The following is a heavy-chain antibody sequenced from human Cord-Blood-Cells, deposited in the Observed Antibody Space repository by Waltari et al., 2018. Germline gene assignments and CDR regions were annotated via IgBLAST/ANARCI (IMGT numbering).Heavy chain of an antibody. CDR2: IKQDGSEK. V-gene: IGHV3-7*01. CDR1: GFTCSSYW. D-gene: IGHD3-3*01. Sequence: EVQLVESGGGWVQPGGSLRLSCAASGFTCSSYWMSWVRQAPGKGLEWVANIKQDGSEKYYVDSVKGRFTISRDNAKNSLYLQMNSLRAEDTAVYYCARDLLRFDAFDIWGQGTMVTVSS. CDR3: ARDLLRFDAFDI. J-gene: IGHJ3*02.